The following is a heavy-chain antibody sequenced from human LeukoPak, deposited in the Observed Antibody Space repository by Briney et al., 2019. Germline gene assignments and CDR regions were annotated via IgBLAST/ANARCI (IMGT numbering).Heavy chain of an antibody. CDR1: GFTFSSYG. D-gene: IGHD3-10*01. V-gene: IGHV3-23*01. Sequence: GGSLRLSCAASGFTFSSYGMSWVRQAPGKVLEWISAISGSGGGTYYADSVKGRFTISRDNSKNTLYLQMNSLRAEDAAVYYCAKEKDYYGSGSYYRDWGQGTLVTVSS. CDR3: AKEKDYYGSGSYYRD. CDR2: ISGSGGGT. J-gene: IGHJ4*02.